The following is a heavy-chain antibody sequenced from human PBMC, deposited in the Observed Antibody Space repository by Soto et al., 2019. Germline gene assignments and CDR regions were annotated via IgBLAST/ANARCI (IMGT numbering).Heavy chain of an antibody. J-gene: IGHJ5*02. CDR2: IYYSGST. CDR3: ARAIGPVWFGELYWFDP. D-gene: IGHD3-10*01. V-gene: IGHV4-59*01. Sequence: QVQLQESGPGLVKPSETLSLTCTVSGGSISSYYWSWIRQPPGKGLEWIGYIYYSGSTNYNPSLKGRVTIAVDTFTNQFSLKLSSVHAADTAVYYCARAIGPVWFGELYWFDPWGQGTLVTVSS. CDR1: GGSISSYY.